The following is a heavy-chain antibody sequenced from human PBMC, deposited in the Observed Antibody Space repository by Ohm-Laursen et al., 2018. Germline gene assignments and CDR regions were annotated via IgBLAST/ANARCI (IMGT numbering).Heavy chain of an antibody. Sequence: SVKVSCKASGYTFTSSGIGWVRQAPGQGLEWMGWISAYNGNTNYAQKLQGRVTMTTDTSTSTAYMELRSLRSDDTAVYYCARGILWFGEYQFDYWGQGTLVTVSS. D-gene: IGHD3-10*01. CDR1: GYTFTSSG. CDR2: ISAYNGNT. V-gene: IGHV1-18*01. CDR3: ARGILWFGEYQFDY. J-gene: IGHJ4*02.